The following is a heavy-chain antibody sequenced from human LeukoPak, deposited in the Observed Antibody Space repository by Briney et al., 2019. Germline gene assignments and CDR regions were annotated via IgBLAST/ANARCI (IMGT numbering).Heavy chain of an antibody. CDR2: ISSSSNYI. Sequence: GGSLRLSCAASGFTFSSYSMNWVRQAPGKGLEWVSSISSSSNYIYYADSVKGRFTISRDNAKNSLYLQMNSLRAEDTAVYYCARDFWEGATPLGYWGQGTLVTVSS. CDR3: ARDFWEGATPLGY. V-gene: IGHV3-21*01. J-gene: IGHJ4*02. D-gene: IGHD1-26*01. CDR1: GFTFSSYS.